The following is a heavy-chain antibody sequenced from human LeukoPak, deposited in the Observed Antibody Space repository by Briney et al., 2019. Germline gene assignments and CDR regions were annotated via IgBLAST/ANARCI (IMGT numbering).Heavy chain of an antibody. CDR3: AELGITMIGGV. D-gene: IGHD3-10*02. V-gene: IGHV3-48*03. CDR2: ISSSGSTI. J-gene: IGHJ6*04. CDR1: GFTFSSYE. Sequence: GGSLRLSCAASGFTFSSYEMNWVRQAPGKGLEWVSYISSSGSTIYYADSVKGRFTISRDNAKNSLYLQMNSLRAEDTVVYYCAELGITMIGGVWGKGTTATISS.